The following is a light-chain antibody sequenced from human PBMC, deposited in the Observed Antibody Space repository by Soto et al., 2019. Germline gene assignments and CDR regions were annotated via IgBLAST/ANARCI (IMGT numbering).Light chain of an antibody. Sequence: SYELTQPPSVSVAPGQTARITCGGNNIGSKSVHWYQKKPGQAPVLIVFDENDRPSGIPERISGSKSGNTATLTISRVEAGDEAEYYRQVWDPSTDHPVFGGGTKLTVL. CDR2: DEN. CDR3: QVWDPSTDHPV. V-gene: IGLV3-21*02. J-gene: IGLJ3*02. CDR1: NIGSKS.